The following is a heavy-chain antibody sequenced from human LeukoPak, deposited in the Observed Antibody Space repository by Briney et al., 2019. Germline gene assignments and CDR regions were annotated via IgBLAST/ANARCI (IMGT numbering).Heavy chain of an antibody. CDR3: ARDTHRGTGYYYGSGSYSSPNWFDP. CDR1: GFTFSSYS. V-gene: IGHV3-21*01. Sequence: GGSLRLSCAASGFTFSSYSMNWVRQAPGKGLEWVSSISSSSSYIYYADSVKGRFTISRDNAKNSLYLQMNSLRAEDTAVYYCARDTHRGTGYYYGSGSYSSPNWFDPWGQGTLVTVSS. D-gene: IGHD3-10*01. CDR2: ISSSSSYI. J-gene: IGHJ5*02.